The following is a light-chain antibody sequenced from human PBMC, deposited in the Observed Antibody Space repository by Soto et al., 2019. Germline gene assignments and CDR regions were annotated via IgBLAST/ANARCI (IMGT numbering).Light chain of an antibody. Sequence: QSALTQPASVSGSPGQSITISCTGTSSDVGGYNYVSWYQQYPGKAPKLMIYDVSNRPSGVSNRFSGSKSGNTASLTISGLHAEDEADYYCSSYTSSSTLFGGGTKVTVL. CDR3: SSYTSSSTL. V-gene: IGLV2-14*01. CDR2: DVS. CDR1: SSDVGGYNY. J-gene: IGLJ2*01.